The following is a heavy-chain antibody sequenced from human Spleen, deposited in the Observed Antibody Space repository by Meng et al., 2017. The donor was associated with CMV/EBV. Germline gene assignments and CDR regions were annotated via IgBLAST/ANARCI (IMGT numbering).Heavy chain of an antibody. CDR1: GFTVSNNY. CDR2: LYAGGET. CDR3: ARDPVRSVAVS. J-gene: IGHJ5*02. V-gene: IGHV3-66*02. Sequence: GGSLRLSCAASGFTVSNNYMTWVRQAPGKGREWVSALYAGGETYYVDSVKGRFTFSRDNCKNILYLQMNNLRTEDTGVYYCARDPVRSVAVSWGQGTLVTVSS. D-gene: IGHD2-15*01.